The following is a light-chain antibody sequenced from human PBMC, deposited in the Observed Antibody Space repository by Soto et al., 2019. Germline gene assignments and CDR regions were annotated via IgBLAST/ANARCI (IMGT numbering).Light chain of an antibody. CDR3: GTWDSSMRAVV. V-gene: IGLV1-51*01. Sequence: QSVLTQPPSVSGSPGQTVTISCSGTNCNIGNNFVSWYQQLPETAPKLLIYVNIQRPSGIPDRFSGSKYDTSAFLGITGLQTGDEADYYCGTWDSSMRAVVFGGGTKLTVL. J-gene: IGLJ2*01. CDR1: NCNIGNNF. CDR2: VNI.